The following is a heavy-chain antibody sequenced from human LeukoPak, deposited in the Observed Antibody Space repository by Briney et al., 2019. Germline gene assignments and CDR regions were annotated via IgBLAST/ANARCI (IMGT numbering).Heavy chain of an antibody. J-gene: IGHJ4*02. CDR2: IYYSGNT. D-gene: IGHD2-2*03. CDR1: GVSISSSNSY. CDR3: ARGGWIGRHFPFDY. Sequence: SETLSLTCTVSGVSISSSNSYWGWIRQPPGKGLEWIGSIYYSGNTYYNASLKSQVSISIDTSKNQFSLRLTSVTAADTAVYYCARGGWIGRHFPFDYWGQGTLVTVSS. V-gene: IGHV4-39*01.